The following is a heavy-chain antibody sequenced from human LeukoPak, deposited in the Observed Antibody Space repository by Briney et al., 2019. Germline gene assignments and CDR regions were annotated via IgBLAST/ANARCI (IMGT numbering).Heavy chain of an antibody. Sequence: SETLSLSCTAFGDSVNYNYWSWIRQSPGKGLEWIGSVSHSGTTNYSPSLASRVTMSVDTSNNQFSLRLSSVTAADTAVYYCARLSRIAAAGAYSYHSLDVWGQGTTVTVSS. CDR2: VSHSGTT. CDR1: GDSVNYNY. V-gene: IGHV4-59*02. D-gene: IGHD6-13*01. CDR3: ARLSRIAAAGAYSYHSLDV. J-gene: IGHJ6*02.